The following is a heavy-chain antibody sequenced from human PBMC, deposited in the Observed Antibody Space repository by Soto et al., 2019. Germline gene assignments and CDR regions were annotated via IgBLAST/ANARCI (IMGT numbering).Heavy chain of an antibody. V-gene: IGHV3-23*01. CDR2: IGTGSET. D-gene: IGHD4-17*01. CDR1: GFTFSTYA. J-gene: IGHJ4*02. Sequence: PGGSLRLSCSASGFTFSTYAMSWVRQAPGKGLEWVSTIGTGSETYHAESVKGRFTTTRDNSRDTLYLQMNSLRVEDTAVYYCAVAPIRIYGDYSWGQGTLVTVSS. CDR3: AVAPIRIYGDYS.